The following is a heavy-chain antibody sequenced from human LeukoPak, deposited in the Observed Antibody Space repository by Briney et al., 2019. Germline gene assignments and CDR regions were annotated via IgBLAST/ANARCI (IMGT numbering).Heavy chain of an antibody. D-gene: IGHD2/OR15-2a*01. V-gene: IGHV1-2*02. Sequence: ASVKVSCKASGYTFTSYYMHWVRQAPGQGLEWMGWINPNSGGTNYAQKFQGRVTMTRDTSISTAYMELSSLRSEDTAVYYCARFLKSYGIDYWGQGTLVTVSS. J-gene: IGHJ4*02. CDR1: GYTFTSYY. CDR3: ARFLKSYGIDY. CDR2: INPNSGGT.